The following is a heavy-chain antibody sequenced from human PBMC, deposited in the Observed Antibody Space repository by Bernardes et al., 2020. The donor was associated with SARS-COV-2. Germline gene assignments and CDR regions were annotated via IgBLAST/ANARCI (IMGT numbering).Heavy chain of an antibody. Sequence: SETLSLTCTVSGGSVSSGSYYWSWIRQPPGKGLDWIGSIYYSWSTNYNPSLKSRVTISVDTSKNQFSLKLSSVTAADTAVYYCARGATVVTGDYWGQGTLVTVSA. CDR3: ARGATVVTGDY. V-gene: IGHV4-61*01. CDR2: IYYSWST. J-gene: IGHJ4*02. D-gene: IGHD4-17*01. CDR1: GGSVSSGSYY.